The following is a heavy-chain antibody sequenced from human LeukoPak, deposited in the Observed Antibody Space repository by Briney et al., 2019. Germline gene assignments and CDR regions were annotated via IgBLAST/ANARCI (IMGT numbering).Heavy chain of an antibody. CDR3: ARGSDVWGRSFDY. Sequence: GGSLRLSCAASGFTFSAYWMHWVRQAPGKGLVWVSRINTDGSSTSYADSVKGRFTISRDNAKNTLYLQMNSLGAEDTAVYYCARGSDVWGRSFDYWGQGTLVTVSS. CDR1: GFTFSAYW. V-gene: IGHV3-74*01. J-gene: IGHJ4*02. CDR2: INTDGSST. D-gene: IGHD3-16*01.